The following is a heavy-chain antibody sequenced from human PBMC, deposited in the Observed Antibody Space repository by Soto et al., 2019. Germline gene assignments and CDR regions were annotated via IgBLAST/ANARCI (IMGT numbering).Heavy chain of an antibody. CDR1: GFTFSSYG. CDR2: ISYDGSNK. D-gene: IGHD3-22*01. CDR3: AKALPYYDSSGSIDY. V-gene: IGHV3-30*18. Sequence: QVQLVESGGGVVQPGRSLRLSCAASGFTFSSYGMHWVRQAPGKGLEWVAVISYDGSNKYYADSVKGRFTISRDNSKNTLYLQMNSLRAEDTAVYYCAKALPYYDSSGSIDYWGQRTLVTVSS. J-gene: IGHJ4*02.